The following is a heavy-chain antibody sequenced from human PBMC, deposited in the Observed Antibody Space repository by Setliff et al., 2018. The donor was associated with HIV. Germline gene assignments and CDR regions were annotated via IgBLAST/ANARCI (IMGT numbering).Heavy chain of an antibody. CDR3: ARDFLILPVGYDP. CDR1: GYTFTSYG. J-gene: IGHJ5*02. Sequence: ASVKVSCKASGYTFTSYGISWVRQAPGQGLEWMGWINTNTGNPTYAQGFTGRFVFSLDTSVSTAYLQISSLKAEDTAVYYCARDFLILPVGYDPWGQGTLVTVS. D-gene: IGHD3-16*01. V-gene: IGHV7-4-1*02. CDR2: INTNTGNP.